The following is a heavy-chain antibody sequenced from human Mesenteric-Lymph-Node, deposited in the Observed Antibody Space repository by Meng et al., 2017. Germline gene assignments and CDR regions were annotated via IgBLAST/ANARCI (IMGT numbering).Heavy chain of an antibody. CDR1: GFTFSSYW. CDR3: ARDKFNPAYYFDY. V-gene: IGHV3-30*03. CDR2: ISYDGSNK. Sequence: GGSLRLSCAASGFTFSSYWMSWVRQAPGKGLEWVAVISYDGSNKYYADSVKGRFTISRDNSKNTLYLQMNSLRAEDTAVYYCARDKFNPAYYFDYWGQGPLVTVSS. J-gene: IGHJ4*02.